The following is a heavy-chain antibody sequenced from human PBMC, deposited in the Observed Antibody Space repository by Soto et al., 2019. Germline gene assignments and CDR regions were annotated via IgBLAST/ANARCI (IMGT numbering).Heavy chain of an antibody. CDR3: GHPRGYGIFDAYDN. CDR1: GCTFSTYA. D-gene: IGHD3-9*01. V-gene: IGHV3-23*01. CDR2: ISGSGSTT. J-gene: IGHJ3*02. Sequence: GGCLRISSTASGCTFSTYAMSWVLHAPGDRLEWVSAISGSGSTTYYADAAKDRFSIARDNSTNNLHLLKNSMRTAETAAYYFGHPRGYGIFDAYDNWGQGAMVTVSS.